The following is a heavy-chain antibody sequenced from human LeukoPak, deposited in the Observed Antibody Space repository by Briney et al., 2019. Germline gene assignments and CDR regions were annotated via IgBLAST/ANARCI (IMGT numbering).Heavy chain of an antibody. CDR1: GLTFSSYW. CDR3: TRHGPHYYEWAMAFDI. CDR2: IKQDGSEK. V-gene: IGHV3-7*03. J-gene: IGHJ3*02. D-gene: IGHD3-22*01. Sequence: GGSLRLSCAASGLTFSSYWMSWVRQAPGKGLEWVANIKQDGSEKYYVDSVKGRFTISRDNAKNSLYLQMNSLRAEDTAVYYCTRHGPHYYEWAMAFDIWGQGTMVTVSS.